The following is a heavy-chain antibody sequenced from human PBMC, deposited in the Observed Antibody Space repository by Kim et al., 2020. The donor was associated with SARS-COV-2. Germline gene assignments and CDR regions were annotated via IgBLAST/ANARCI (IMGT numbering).Heavy chain of an antibody. CDR1: GGTFSSYA. D-gene: IGHD6-19*01. CDR3: ARLKPLYSSGWYDFDY. J-gene: IGHJ4*02. CDR2: IIPIFGTA. Sequence: SVKVSCKASGGTFSSYAISWVRQAPGQGLEWMGGIIPIFGTANYAQKFQGRVTITADESTSTAYMELSSLRSEDTAVYYCARLKPLYSSGWYDFDYWGQGTLVTVSS. V-gene: IGHV1-69*13.